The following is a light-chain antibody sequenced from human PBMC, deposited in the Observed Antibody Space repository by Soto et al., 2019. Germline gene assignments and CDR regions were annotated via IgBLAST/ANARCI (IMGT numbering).Light chain of an antibody. CDR2: EVT. V-gene: IGLV2-14*01. Sequence: QSALTQPASVSGSPGQSITISCTGTSSDIGGYHYVSWYQQHPGKVPKLIIYEVTNRPSGVSTRFSGSKSGNTASLIISGLQVEDEADYYCNSFTSSRTQIFGGGTKLTVL. J-gene: IGLJ2*01. CDR1: SSDIGGYHY. CDR3: NSFTSSRTQI.